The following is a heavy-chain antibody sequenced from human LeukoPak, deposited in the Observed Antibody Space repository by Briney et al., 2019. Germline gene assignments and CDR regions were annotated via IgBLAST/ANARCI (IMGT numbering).Heavy chain of an antibody. V-gene: IGHV4-59*01. CDR3: ARKRVTMVRGVPLNWFDP. J-gene: IGHJ5*02. Sequence: SETLSLTCTVSGGSISSYYWSWLRQPPGKGLEWIGYIYYSGSTNYNPSLKSRVTISVDTSKNQFSLKLSSVTAADTAVYYCARKRVTMVRGVPLNWFDPWGQGTLVTVSS. CDR1: GGSISSYY. D-gene: IGHD3-10*01. CDR2: IYYSGST.